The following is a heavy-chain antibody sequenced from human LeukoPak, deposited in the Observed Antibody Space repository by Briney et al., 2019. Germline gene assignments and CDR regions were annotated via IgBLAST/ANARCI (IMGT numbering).Heavy chain of an antibody. V-gene: IGHV4-59*08. CDR3: ARHGSSRSPFYP. CDR2: IYDSGST. CDR1: GGSISRYY. Sequence: SETLSLTCTVSGGSISRYYWSWIRQPPGKGLEWIGYIYDSGSTNYNPSLKSRVTISVDTSKNQFSLKLSSVTAADTAVYYCARHGSSRSPFYPWGQGTLVIV. J-gene: IGHJ5*02. D-gene: IGHD6-13*01.